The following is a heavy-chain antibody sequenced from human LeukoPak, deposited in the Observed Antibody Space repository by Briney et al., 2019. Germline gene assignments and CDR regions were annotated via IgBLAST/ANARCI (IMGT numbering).Heavy chain of an antibody. CDR1: GYTFTSYG. V-gene: IGHV1-18*01. CDR2: ISAYNGNT. Sequence: ASVKVSCTASGYTFTSYGISWVRQAPGQGLEWMGWISAYNGNTNYAQKLQGRVTMTTDPSTSTAYMELRSLRSDDTTVYYCARDPSGYDSADPGSDYWGQGTLVTVSS. D-gene: IGHD5-12*01. J-gene: IGHJ4*02. CDR3: ARDPSGYDSADPGSDY.